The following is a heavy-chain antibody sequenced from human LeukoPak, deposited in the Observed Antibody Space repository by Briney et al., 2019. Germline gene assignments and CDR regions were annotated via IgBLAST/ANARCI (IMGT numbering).Heavy chain of an antibody. CDR3: TRSARPLDS. V-gene: IGHV3-21*05. J-gene: IGHJ4*02. D-gene: IGHD6-25*01. Sequence: GGSLRLSCAASGFTFSSYGMHWVRQAPGKGLEYLSYISGSGHDIMYADSVRGRFTISRDNARNSLYLQMNSLRAEDTAVYYCTRSARPLDSWGQGTLVTVSS. CDR2: ISGSGHDI. CDR1: GFTFSSYG.